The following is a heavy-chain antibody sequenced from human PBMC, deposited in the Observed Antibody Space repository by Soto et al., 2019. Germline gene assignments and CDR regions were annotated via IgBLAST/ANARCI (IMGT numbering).Heavy chain of an antibody. J-gene: IGHJ4*02. Sequence: GPLRLFCAASGFIFSNHYMDWVRLAPGKGLEWFGRTRNKANRYTTEYAETAKSRFTISSDDSKNSPYVKMNSLKTKATDINYFTSQRVLGDPGFDYCGQGTMVTV. CDR1: GFIFSNHY. CDR3: TSQRVLGDPGFDY. D-gene: IGHD6-6*01. V-gene: IGHV3-72*01. CDR2: TRNKANRYTT.